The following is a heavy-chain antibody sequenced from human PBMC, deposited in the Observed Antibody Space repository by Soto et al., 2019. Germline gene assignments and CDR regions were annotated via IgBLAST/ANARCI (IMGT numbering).Heavy chain of an antibody. D-gene: IGHD6-19*01. CDR3: ATYSSGWYYSAFDI. V-gene: IGHV3-7*03. CDR2: IKQDGSEK. J-gene: IGHJ3*02. CDR1: GFTFSSYW. Sequence: GGSLRLSCAASGFTFSSYWKSWVRQAPGKGLEWVANIKQDGSEKYYVDSVKGRFTISRDNAKNSLYLQMNSLRAEDTAVYYCATYSSGWYYSAFDIWGQGTMVTVSS.